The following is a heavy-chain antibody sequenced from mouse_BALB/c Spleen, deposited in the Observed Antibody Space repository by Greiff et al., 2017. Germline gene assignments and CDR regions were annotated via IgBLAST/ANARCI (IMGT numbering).Heavy chain of an antibody. D-gene: IGHD1-1*02. CDR2: IYWDDDK. Sequence: QVTLKESGPGILQPSQTLSLTCSFSGFSLSTSGMGVSWIRQPSGKGLEWLAHIYWDDDKRYNPSLKSRLTISKDTSRNQVFLKITSVDTADTATYYCARGVDQAWFAYWGQGTLVTVSA. V-gene: IGHV8-12*01. CDR3: ARGVDQAWFAY. CDR1: GFSLSTSGMG. J-gene: IGHJ3*01.